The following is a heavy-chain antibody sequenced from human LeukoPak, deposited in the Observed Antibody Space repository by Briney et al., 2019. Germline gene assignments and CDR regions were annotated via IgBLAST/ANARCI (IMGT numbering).Heavy chain of an antibody. CDR2: ISGSGGST. Sequence: GGSLRLSCAASGFTFSSYAMSWVRQAPGKGLEWVSAISGSGGSTYYADSVKGRFTISRDNYKNTLYLQMNSLRAEDTAVYYCAKRAGIAAAAPGVFDYWGQGTLVTVSS. V-gene: IGHV3-23*01. D-gene: IGHD6-13*01. CDR3: AKRAGIAAAAPGVFDY. CDR1: GFTFSSYA. J-gene: IGHJ4*02.